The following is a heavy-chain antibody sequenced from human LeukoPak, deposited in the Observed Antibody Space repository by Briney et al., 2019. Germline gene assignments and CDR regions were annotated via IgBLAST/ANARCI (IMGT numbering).Heavy chain of an antibody. CDR1: IFASSIYN. CDR3: ARDLDCYDGVCDY. J-gene: IGHJ4*02. CDR2: ISNSGSYI. Sequence: GRSLRLSRAASIFASSIYNINCARRAPAKGLECVLYISNSGSYIYYADLVKRRFTISRDNAKHSLYQLMNSLSAEDTAVYYCARDLDCYDGVCDYWGQGTLVTVSS. D-gene: IGHD2-21*02. V-gene: IGHV3-21*01.